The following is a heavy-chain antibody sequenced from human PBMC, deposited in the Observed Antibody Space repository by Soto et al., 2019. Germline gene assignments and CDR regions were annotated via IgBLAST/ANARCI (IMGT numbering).Heavy chain of an antibody. CDR1: GYTFTSYA. V-gene: IGHV1-3*01. CDR3: ARDFSLEVSSGYSDYYYYGMDV. D-gene: IGHD3-22*01. J-gene: IGHJ6*02. CDR2: INAGNGNT. Sequence: QVQLVQSGAEVKKPGASVKVSCKSSGYTFTSYAVHWVRQAPGQRLEWMAWINAGNGNTKYSQKLQGRVTITMDTSASTAYLELSSLRSEDTAVYFCARDFSLEVSSGYSDYYYYGMDVWGQGTTVTVSS.